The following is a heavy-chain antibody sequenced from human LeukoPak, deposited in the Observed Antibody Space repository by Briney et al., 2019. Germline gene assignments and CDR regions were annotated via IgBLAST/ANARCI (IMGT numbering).Heavy chain of an antibody. CDR3: ARDYGTGVGNWFDP. J-gene: IGHJ5*02. CDR1: GYTFTDYY. D-gene: IGHD7-27*01. V-gene: IGHV1-2*06. CDR2: INPNSGGT. Sequence: ASVKVSCKASGYTFTDYYIHWMRQAPGQGLEWMGRINPNSGGTNYAQKFQGRVTMTRDTSISTAYMELSRLRSDDTAVYYCARDYGTGVGNWFDPWGQGTLVTVSS.